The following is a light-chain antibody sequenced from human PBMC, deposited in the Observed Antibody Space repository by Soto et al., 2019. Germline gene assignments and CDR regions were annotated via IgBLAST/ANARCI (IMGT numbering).Light chain of an antibody. CDR2: DAS. CDR1: QSISSW. CDR3: QQYNSYPWT. J-gene: IGKJ1*01. V-gene: IGKV1-5*01. Sequence: IQLTQSPSTLSSSLGDRVTLTCRASQSISSWLAWYKQKPGKAPKLLSYDASSLESGVPSRFRGSGSGTDFTLTISSLKPDDFETYYCQQYNSYPWTFGQGTKVDI.